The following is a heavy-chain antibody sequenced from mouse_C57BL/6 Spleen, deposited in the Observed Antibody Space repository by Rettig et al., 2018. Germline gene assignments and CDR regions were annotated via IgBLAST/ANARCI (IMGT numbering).Heavy chain of an antibody. CDR3: ARYYTTVVEYFDY. D-gene: IGHD1-1*01. V-gene: IGHV7-3*01. Sequence: VKLVESGGGLVQPGGSLSLSCAASGFTFTDYYMSWVRQPPGKALEWLGFIRNKANGYTTEYSASVKGRFTISRDNSQSILYLQMNALRAEDSATYYCARYYTTVVEYFDYWGKGTTLTVYS. J-gene: IGHJ2*01. CDR1: GFTFTDYY. CDR2: IRNKANGYTT.